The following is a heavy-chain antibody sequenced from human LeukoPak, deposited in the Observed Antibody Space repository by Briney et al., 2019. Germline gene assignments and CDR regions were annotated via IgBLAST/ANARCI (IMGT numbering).Heavy chain of an antibody. D-gene: IGHD3-3*01. Sequence: ASVNVSCKVSGYTFTELSVHWVRQAPGKGLEWMGGFDPAEGENIDAQKFQGRVTLTVDTSTETVYMELSSLTSDDTAVYYCATRALRFLEWSEFDYWGQGTLVTVSS. CDR3: ATRALRFLEWSEFDY. V-gene: IGHV1-24*01. CDR2: FDPAEGEN. J-gene: IGHJ4*02. CDR1: GYTFTELS.